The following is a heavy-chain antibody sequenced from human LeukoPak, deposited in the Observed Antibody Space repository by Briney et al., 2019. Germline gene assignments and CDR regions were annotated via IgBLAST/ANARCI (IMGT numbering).Heavy chain of an antibody. CDR3: ARTNLDCKNGVCYDY. Sequence: ASVKVSCKASGYTFTTYDINWVRQATGQGLEWMGWMKPNSGDTGYAQKFQGRVTVTTDTSTRTAYMELRSLRSDDTAVYYCARTNLDCKNGVCYDYWGQGTLVTVSS. D-gene: IGHD2-8*01. J-gene: IGHJ4*02. V-gene: IGHV1-8*01. CDR2: MKPNSGDT. CDR1: GYTFTTYD.